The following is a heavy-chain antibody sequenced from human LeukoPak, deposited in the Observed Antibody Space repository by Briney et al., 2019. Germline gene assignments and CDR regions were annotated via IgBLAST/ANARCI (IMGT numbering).Heavy chain of an antibody. J-gene: IGHJ6*03. CDR3: ARADSSSWYEDYYYYYMDV. Sequence: SETLSLTCAVYGGSFSGYYWSWIRQPPGKGLEWIGYIYYSGSTNYNPSLKSRVTISVDTSKNQFSLKLSSVTAADTAVYYCARADSSSWYEDYYYYYMDVWGKGTTVTVSS. CDR1: GGSFSGYY. CDR2: IYYSGST. D-gene: IGHD6-13*01. V-gene: IGHV4-59*01.